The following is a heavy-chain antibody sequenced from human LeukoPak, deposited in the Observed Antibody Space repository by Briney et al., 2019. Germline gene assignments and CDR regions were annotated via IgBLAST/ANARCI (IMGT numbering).Heavy chain of an antibody. D-gene: IGHD1-26*01. J-gene: IGHJ2*01. V-gene: IGHV3-7*01. CDR1: GFIFNSYW. Sequence: GGSLRLSCAASGFIFNSYWMSWVRQAPGKGLEWVASINPDGSVKKDVDSVKGRFTLSRDNSKNTLYLQMNSLRAEDTAVYYCARDRGIVGATIWYFDLWGRGTLVTVSS. CDR3: ARDRGIVGATIWYFDL. CDR2: INPDGSVK.